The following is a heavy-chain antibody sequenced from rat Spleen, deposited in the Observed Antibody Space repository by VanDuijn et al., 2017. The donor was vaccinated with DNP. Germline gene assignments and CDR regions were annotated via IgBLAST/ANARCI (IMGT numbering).Heavy chain of an antibody. CDR1: GYSITSDY. CDR2: INYSGRA. D-gene: IGHD3-8*01. V-gene: IGHV3-1*01. CDR3: VRGHPPRGFDY. J-gene: IGHJ2*01. Sequence: DVQLQESGSGLVKPSQSLSLTCSVTGYSITSDYWGWIRKFPGNKMEWIGHINYSGRASYNPSLTGRISITRDTSKNQFFLQLNSVTTEDTATYYSVRGHPPRGFDYWGQGVMVTVSS.